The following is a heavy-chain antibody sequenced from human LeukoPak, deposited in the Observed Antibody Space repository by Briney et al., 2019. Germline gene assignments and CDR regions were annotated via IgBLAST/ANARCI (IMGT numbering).Heavy chain of an antibody. Sequence: PGGSLRLSCAASGFSFDDHAMHWVCQALGKGLEWVSLINWDGSLIYYGDSVRGRFTISRDNSKNSLFLQMHSLRAEDSAFYYCARDMTAHSSAVSGVPGDYWGQGTLVTVSS. D-gene: IGHD2-21*02. V-gene: IGHV3-43D*03. CDR1: GFSFDDHA. CDR2: INWDGSLI. J-gene: IGHJ4*02. CDR3: ARDMTAHSSAVSGVPGDY.